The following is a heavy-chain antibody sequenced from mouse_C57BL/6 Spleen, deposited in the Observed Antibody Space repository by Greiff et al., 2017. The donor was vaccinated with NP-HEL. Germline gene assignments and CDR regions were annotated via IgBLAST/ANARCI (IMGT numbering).Heavy chain of an antibody. CDR1: GYTFTSYW. CDR2: IDPSDSYT. CDR3: AIYYYGTPFDY. D-gene: IGHD1-1*01. Sequence: VQLQQPGAELVRPGTSVKLSCKASGYTFTSYWMHWVKQRPGQGLEWIGVIDPSDSYTNYNQKFKGKATLTVDTSSSTAYMQLSSLTSEDSAVYYCAIYYYGTPFDYWGQGTTLAVSS. J-gene: IGHJ2*01. V-gene: IGHV1-59*01.